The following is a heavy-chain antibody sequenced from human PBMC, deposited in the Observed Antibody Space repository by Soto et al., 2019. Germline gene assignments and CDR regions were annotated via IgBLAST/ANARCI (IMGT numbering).Heavy chain of an antibody. Sequence: QVYLVQSGAEVRRPGASVKVSCTAFGYILTGYSLHWVRQAPGQGLEWMGWIDPISGATNSAERFNGRVSMTRDTSISAAYLELSSLRSDDTAVYYCARGYGSSPNMELRFGMDVWGQGTTISVSS. CDR3: ARGYGSSPNMELRFGMDV. CDR1: GYILTGYS. D-gene: IGHD5-18*01. J-gene: IGHJ6*02. CDR2: IDPISGAT. V-gene: IGHV1-2*02.